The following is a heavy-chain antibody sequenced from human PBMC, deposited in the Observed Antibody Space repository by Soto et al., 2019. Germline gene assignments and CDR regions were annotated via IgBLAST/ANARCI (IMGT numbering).Heavy chain of an antibody. Sequence: QVQLVQSGAEVKKPGASVKVSCKASGYTFTSYGISWVRQAPGQGLEWMGWISAYNGNTNYAQKLQGRVTMTTDTSTSTAYMELRSLRSDDTAVYYCAREGPGGRQQLVPHPGVGPHYYYYGMDVWGQGTTVTVSS. V-gene: IGHV1-18*01. CDR1: GYTFTSYG. J-gene: IGHJ6*02. CDR3: AREGPGGRQQLVPHPGVGPHYYYYGMDV. CDR2: ISAYNGNT. D-gene: IGHD6-13*01.